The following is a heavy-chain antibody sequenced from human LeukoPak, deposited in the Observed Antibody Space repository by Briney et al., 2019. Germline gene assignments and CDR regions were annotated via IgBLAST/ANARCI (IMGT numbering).Heavy chain of an antibody. CDR2: ISSSSSYI. Sequence: GGSLRLSCAASGFTFSSYSMNWVRQAPGKGLEWVSSISSSSSYIYYADSVKGRFTVSRDNAKNSLYLQMNSLRAEDTAVYYCARGYSSSWYGFAEYFHHWGQGTLVTVSS. CDR1: GFTFSSYS. CDR3: ARGYSSSWYGFAEYFHH. D-gene: IGHD6-13*01. V-gene: IGHV3-21*01. J-gene: IGHJ1*01.